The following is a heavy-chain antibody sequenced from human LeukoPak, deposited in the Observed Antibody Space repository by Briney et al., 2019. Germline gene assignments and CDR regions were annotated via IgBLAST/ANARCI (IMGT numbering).Heavy chain of an antibody. CDR2: IGTAGDT. CDR1: GFTFSSYD. D-gene: IGHD2/OR15-2a*01. V-gene: IGHV3-13*01. Sequence: GGPLRLSCAASGFTFSSYDMHWVRQATGKGLEWVSAIGTAGDTYYPGSVKGRFAISRENAKNSLYLQMNSLRAGDTAVYYCARLYDAGLYGMDVWGQGTTVTVSS. J-gene: IGHJ6*02. CDR3: ARLYDAGLYGMDV.